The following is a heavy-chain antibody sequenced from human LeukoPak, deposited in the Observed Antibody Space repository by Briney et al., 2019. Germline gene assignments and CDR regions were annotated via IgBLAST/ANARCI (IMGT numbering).Heavy chain of an antibody. J-gene: IGHJ4*02. CDR1: GYSIGSGYY. V-gene: IGHV4-38-2*02. Sequence: KASETLSLTCTVSGYSIGSGYYWGWIRQPPGKGLEWIGSIYHSGSAYYNPSLKSRVTISVDTSKNQFSLKLSSVTAADTAVYYCARDIDPFDYWGQGTLVTVSS. CDR2: IYHSGSA. D-gene: IGHD1-26*01. CDR3: ARDIDPFDY.